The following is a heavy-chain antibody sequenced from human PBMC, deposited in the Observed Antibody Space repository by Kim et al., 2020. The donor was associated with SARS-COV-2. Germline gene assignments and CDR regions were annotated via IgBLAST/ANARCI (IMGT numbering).Heavy chain of an antibody. CDR1: GGSISSYY. CDR2: IYYSGST. CDR3: ARVDGVRGVIKYYGMDV. V-gene: IGHV4-59*13. D-gene: IGHD3-10*01. Sequence: SETLSLTCTVSGGSISSYYWSWIRQPPGKGLEWIGYIYYSGSTNYNPSLKSRVTISVDTSKNQFSLKLSSVTAADTAVYYCARVDGVRGVIKYYGMDVWGQGTTVTVSS. J-gene: IGHJ6*02.